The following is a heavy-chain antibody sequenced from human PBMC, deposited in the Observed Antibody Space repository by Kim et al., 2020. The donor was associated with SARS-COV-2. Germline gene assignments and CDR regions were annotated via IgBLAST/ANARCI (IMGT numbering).Heavy chain of an antibody. D-gene: IGHD1-1*01. CDR2: N. Sequence: NYYNPSLKSRVTISVDTSKNQFSLKLSSVTAADTAVYYCARGPGYANFDYWGQGTLVTVSS. V-gene: IGHV4-31*02. CDR3: ARGPGYANFDY. J-gene: IGHJ4*02.